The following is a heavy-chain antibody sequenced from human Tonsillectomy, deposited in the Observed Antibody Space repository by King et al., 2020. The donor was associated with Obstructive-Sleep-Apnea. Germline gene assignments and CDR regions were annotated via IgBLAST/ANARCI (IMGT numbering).Heavy chain of an antibody. Sequence: VQLQQWGAGLLKPSETLSLTCGVYGGPFNGYQWMWIRQPPGRGLEWIGGIDHRGATNDNPSLKGRISMSVDTSKNQFSLRLRSVTAADTGVYYCARGRRSRSWYQVPLGESYWGQGTPVTVSS. CDR2: IDHRGAT. D-gene: IGHD6-13*01. CDR3: ARGRRSRSWYQVPLGESY. CDR1: GGPFNGYQ. V-gene: IGHV4-34*01. J-gene: IGHJ4*02.